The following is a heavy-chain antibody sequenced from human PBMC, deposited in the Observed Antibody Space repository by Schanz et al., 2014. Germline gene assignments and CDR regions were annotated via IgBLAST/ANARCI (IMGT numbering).Heavy chain of an antibody. V-gene: IGHV3-33*06. J-gene: IGHJ4*02. CDR2: IWYDGSNK. CDR1: GFTFSSYG. Sequence: QVQLVESGGGVVQPGRSLRLSCAASGFTFSSYGMHWVRPAPGKGLELITVIWYDGSNKYYADSVKGRFTISRDNSKNTLYLEMNSPRPEDSAVYYCAKEKGVFSSAGCSYYFAYWGQGALVSVSS. D-gene: IGHD2-2*01. CDR3: AKEKGVFSSAGCSYYFAY.